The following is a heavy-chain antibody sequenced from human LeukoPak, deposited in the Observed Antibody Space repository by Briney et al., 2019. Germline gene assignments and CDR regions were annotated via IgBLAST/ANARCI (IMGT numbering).Heavy chain of an antibody. J-gene: IGHJ4*02. CDR3: ARDHGAVAGTSDY. V-gene: IGHV3-30-3*01. CDR1: GFTFSSYA. D-gene: IGHD6-19*01. CDR2: ISYDGSNK. Sequence: PGRSLRLSCAASGFTFSSYAMHWVRQAPGKGLEWVAVISYDGSNKYYADSVKGRFTISRDNSKNTLYLQMNSLRAEDTAVYYCARDHGAVAGTSDYWGQGTLVTVSS.